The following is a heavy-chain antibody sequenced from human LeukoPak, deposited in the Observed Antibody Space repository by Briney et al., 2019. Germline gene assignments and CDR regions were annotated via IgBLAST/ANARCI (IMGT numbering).Heavy chain of an antibody. V-gene: IGHV1-18*04. CDR3: ARTGLGIWYWYFDL. CDR2: ISAYNGNT. J-gene: IGHJ2*01. D-gene: IGHD7-27*01. Sequence: ASVKVSCKASGYTFTSYGISWVRQAPGQGLEWMGWISAYNGNTNYAQKLQGRVTMTTDASTSTAYMELRSLRSDDTAVYYCARTGLGIWYWYFDLWGRGTLVTVSS. CDR1: GYTFTSYG.